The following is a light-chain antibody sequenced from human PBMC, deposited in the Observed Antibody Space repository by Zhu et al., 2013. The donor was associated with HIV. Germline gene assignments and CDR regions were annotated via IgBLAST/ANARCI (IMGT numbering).Light chain of an antibody. CDR1: QSVRSTY. CDR2: GAS. V-gene: IGKV3-20*01. Sequence: EIVLTQSPATLSLSPGERATLSCRASQSVRSTYLAWYQQRPGQAPRLLIYGASSRATGIPDRFSGSGSGTDFTLTISRLEPEDFAVYYCQQYSNSPLTFGGGTKVEI. CDR3: QQYSNSPLT. J-gene: IGKJ4*01.